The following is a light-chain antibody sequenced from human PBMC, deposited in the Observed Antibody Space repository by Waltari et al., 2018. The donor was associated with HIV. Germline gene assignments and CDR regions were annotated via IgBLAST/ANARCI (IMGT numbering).Light chain of an antibody. J-gene: IGKJ1*01. CDR1: QSVNYY. CDR2: EAS. CDR3: QHRYNWPRT. V-gene: IGKV3-11*01. Sequence: IVLTQSPATLSSSPGERVTLSCRASQSVNYYLVWYQQKPGQAPRLLIYEASKRATGIPARFSGSGSGTDFTLTISSLEPEDFAVYYCQHRYNWPRTFGQGTKVEIK.